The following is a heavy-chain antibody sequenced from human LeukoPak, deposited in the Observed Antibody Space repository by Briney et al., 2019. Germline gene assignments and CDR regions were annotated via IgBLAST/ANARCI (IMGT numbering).Heavy chain of an antibody. CDR1: GGTFSSYA. CDR3: AIDVGSGSYDWFDP. D-gene: IGHD3-10*01. V-gene: IGHV1-69*13. J-gene: IGHJ5*02. CDR2: IIPIFGTA. Sequence: EASVKVSCKASGGTFSSYAISWVRQAPGQGLEWMGGIIPIFGTANYAQKFQGRVTITADESTSTAYMELSSLRSEDTAVYYCAIDVGSGSYDWFDPWGQGTLVTVSS.